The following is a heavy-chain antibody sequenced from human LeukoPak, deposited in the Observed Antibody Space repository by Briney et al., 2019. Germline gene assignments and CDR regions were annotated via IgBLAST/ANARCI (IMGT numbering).Heavy chain of an antibody. CDR3: ARRRKQQLTVWYMDV. CDR1: GGSFSGYY. Sequence: SETLSLTCAVYGGSFSGYYWSWIRQPPGKGLEWIGEINHSGSTSYNPSLKSRVTISVDTSKNQFSLKLSSVTAADTAVYYCARRRKQQLTVWYMDVWGKGTTVTVSS. V-gene: IGHV4-34*01. D-gene: IGHD6-13*01. J-gene: IGHJ6*03. CDR2: INHSGST.